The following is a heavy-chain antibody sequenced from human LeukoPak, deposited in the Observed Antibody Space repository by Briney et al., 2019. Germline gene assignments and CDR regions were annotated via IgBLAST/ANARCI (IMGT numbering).Heavy chain of an antibody. CDR3: ARDLGYSSLDA. CDR1: GFTFSNYA. V-gene: IGHV3-23*01. J-gene: IGHJ5*02. D-gene: IGHD2-21*01. CDR2: ISGSGGST. Sequence: PGGSLRLSCAASGFTFSNYAMTWVRQAPGKGLEWVSGISGSGGSTYYAESVKGRFTMSRDNSKSTLYVEVNSLRAEDTAVYYCARDLGYSSLDAWGQGTLVTVSS.